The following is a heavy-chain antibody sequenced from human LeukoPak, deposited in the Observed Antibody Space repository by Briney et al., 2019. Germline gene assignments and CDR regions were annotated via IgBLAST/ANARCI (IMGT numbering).Heavy chain of an antibody. CDR1: GYTFTGYY. Sequence: GASVKLCCKASGYTFTGYYMHWVRQAPGQGLEWMGWINPNSGGTNYAQKFQGWVTMTRDTSISTAYMELSRLRSDDTAVYYCARDLYGDDDAFDIWGQGTMVTVSS. D-gene: IGHD4-17*01. CDR3: ARDLYGDDDAFDI. J-gene: IGHJ3*02. CDR2: INPNSGGT. V-gene: IGHV1-2*04.